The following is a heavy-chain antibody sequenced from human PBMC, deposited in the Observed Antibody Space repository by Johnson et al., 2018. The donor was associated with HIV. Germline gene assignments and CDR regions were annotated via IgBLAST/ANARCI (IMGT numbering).Heavy chain of an antibody. CDR2: IKQDGREK. Sequence: EVQLVESGGGLVQPGGSLRLSCAASGFTFSSYWMSWVRQAPGKGLEWVANIKQDGREKYYVDSVKGRFTISRDNAKNSLYLQMNSLKTGDTAVYYCAREAVVIADAFYIWGQGTMVTVSS. V-gene: IGHV3-7*01. CDR1: GFTFSSYW. D-gene: IGHD2-21*01. J-gene: IGHJ3*02. CDR3: AREAVVIADAFYI.